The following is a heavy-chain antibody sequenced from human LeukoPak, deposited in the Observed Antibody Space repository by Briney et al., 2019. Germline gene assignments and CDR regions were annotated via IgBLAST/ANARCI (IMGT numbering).Heavy chain of an antibody. Sequence: PGGSLRLSCAASGFTFSSCAMSWVRQAPGKGLEWVSAISGSGGSTYYADSVKGRFTISRDNSKNTLYLQMNSLRAEDTAVYYCAKLGYCSSTSCYGHFDYWGQGTLVTVSS. CDR2: ISGSGGST. J-gene: IGHJ4*02. D-gene: IGHD2-2*01. CDR3: AKLGYCSSTSCYGHFDY. V-gene: IGHV3-23*01. CDR1: GFTFSSCA.